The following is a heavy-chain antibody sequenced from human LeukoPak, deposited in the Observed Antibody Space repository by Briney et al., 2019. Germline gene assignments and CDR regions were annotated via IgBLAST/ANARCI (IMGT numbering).Heavy chain of an antibody. J-gene: IGHJ4*02. D-gene: IGHD5-24*01. CDR3: ARGGRRWLQVFDY. Sequence: PSETLSLTCAVYGGSFSGYYWSWIRQPPGKGLEWIGEINHSGSPNYNPSLKSRVTISVDTSKNQFSLKLSSVTAADTAVYYCARGGRRWLQVFDYWGQGTLVTVSS. CDR1: GGSFSGYY. V-gene: IGHV4-34*01. CDR2: INHSGSP.